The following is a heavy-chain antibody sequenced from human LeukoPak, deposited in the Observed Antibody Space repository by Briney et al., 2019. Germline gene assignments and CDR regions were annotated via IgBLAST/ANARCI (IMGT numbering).Heavy chain of an antibody. CDR2: IYYSGST. CDR1: GGSLSSGDYY. J-gene: IGHJ4*02. CDR3: ARSLGLQLRSPLFDY. V-gene: IGHV4-30-4*01. Sequence: SQTLSLTCTVSGGSLSSGDYYWGWVRQPPGRGLEWIGYIYYSGSTYYNPSPKSRVTISVDTSKNQFSLKLSSVTAADTAVYYCARSLGLQLRSPLFDYWGQGTLVTVSS. D-gene: IGHD5-24*01.